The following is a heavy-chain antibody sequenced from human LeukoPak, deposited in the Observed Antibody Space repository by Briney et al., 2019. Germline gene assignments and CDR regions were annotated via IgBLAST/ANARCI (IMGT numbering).Heavy chain of an antibody. V-gene: IGHV4-34*01. D-gene: IGHD5-18*01. CDR2: INHSGST. CDR1: GGSFSGYY. J-gene: IGHJ6*03. Sequence: PSETLSLTCAVYGGSFSGYYWSWIRQPPGKGLERIGEINHSGSTNYNPSLKSRVTISVDTSKNQFSLKLSSVTAADTAVYYCAGGRSGYSYGSSYYYYMDVWGKGTTVTVSS. CDR3: AGGRSGYSYGSSYYYYMDV.